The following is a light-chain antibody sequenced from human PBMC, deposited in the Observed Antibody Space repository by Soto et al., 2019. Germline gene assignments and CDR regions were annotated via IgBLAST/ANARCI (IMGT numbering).Light chain of an antibody. J-gene: IGLJ2*01. Sequence: QSVLTQPPSASGTPGQRVTISCSGSSSNIGSNYVYWYQQLPGTAPKLLIYRNNQRPSGVPDRFSGSKSGTSASLAISGLRYEDEAEDYCAAWDDSLRGVVFGGGTKLTVL. CDR2: RNN. CDR1: SSNIGSNY. V-gene: IGLV1-47*01. CDR3: AAWDDSLRGVV.